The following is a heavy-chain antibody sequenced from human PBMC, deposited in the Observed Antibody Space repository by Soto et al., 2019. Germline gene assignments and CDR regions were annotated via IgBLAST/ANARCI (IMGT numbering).Heavy chain of an antibody. CDR3: ARDLVNGTTRNAFAI. CDR2: ISSSSSYI. V-gene: IGHV3-21*01. Sequence: GGSLRLSCAASGFTFSSYSMNWVRQAPGKGLEWVSSISSSSSYIYYADSVKGRFTISRDNAKNSLYLQMNSLRAEDTAVYYCARDLVNGTTRNAFAIWGQGTMVTGSS. D-gene: IGHD1-7*01. J-gene: IGHJ3*02. CDR1: GFTFSSYS.